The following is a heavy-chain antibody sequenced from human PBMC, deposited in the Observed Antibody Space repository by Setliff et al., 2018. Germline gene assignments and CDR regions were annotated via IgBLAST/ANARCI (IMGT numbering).Heavy chain of an antibody. Sequence: ASVKVSCKASGYTFTGYYIHWVRQAPGEGLEWMGRINVNSGDTNYAQKFQGRVIVTRDTSSSTAYMELRSLRPDDTAVYFCARGRIHDSSDYIGNWFDPWGQGTLVTVSS. CDR2: INVNSGDT. D-gene: IGHD3-22*01. J-gene: IGHJ5*02. CDR1: GYTFTGYY. V-gene: IGHV1-2*06. CDR3: ARGRIHDSSDYIGNWFDP.